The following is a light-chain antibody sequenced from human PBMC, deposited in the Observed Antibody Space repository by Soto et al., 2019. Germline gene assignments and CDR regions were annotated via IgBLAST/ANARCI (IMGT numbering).Light chain of an antibody. Sequence: QSALTQPASVSGSPGQAITISCTRTSSDIGSHNFVSWFQQHPGKTPKLIIYEVNKRPSGVSHRFSGSKSGNTASLTISGLQAEDEADYSCCSYAGSSTYYVLFGGGTKLTVL. V-gene: IGLV2-23*02. CDR3: CSYAGSSTYYVL. J-gene: IGLJ2*01. CDR1: SSDIGSHNF. CDR2: EVN.